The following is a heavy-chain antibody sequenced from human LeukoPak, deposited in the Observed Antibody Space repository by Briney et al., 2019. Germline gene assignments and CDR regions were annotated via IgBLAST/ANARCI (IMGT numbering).Heavy chain of an antibody. V-gene: IGHV4-4*07. CDR1: GGSISRYY. CDR3: ATLDYGGHY. CDR2: VYTSGST. Sequence: SETPSLTCTVSGGSISRYYWSWIRQPAGKGLEWIGSVYTSGSTNYNPSLKSRVTISLDKSKNQFSLKLSSVTAADTAVYYCATLDYGGHYWGQGTLVTVSS. J-gene: IGHJ4*02. D-gene: IGHD4-17*01.